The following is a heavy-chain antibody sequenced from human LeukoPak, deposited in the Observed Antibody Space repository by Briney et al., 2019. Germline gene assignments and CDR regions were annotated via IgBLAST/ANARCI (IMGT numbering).Heavy chain of an antibody. CDR2: MSNDGNNK. J-gene: IGHJ4*02. V-gene: IGHV3-30*18. D-gene: IGHD1-1*01. CDR3: AKDFWVQTGGYFDY. Sequence: GRSLRLSCAASGFTFGSYDMHWVRRTPGKGLEWVTGMSNDGNNKDYADSVKGRLTISRDNSKNTLYLQMNSLRVEDTAVYYCAKDFWVQTGGYFDYWGQGTLVTVSS. CDR1: GFTFGSYD.